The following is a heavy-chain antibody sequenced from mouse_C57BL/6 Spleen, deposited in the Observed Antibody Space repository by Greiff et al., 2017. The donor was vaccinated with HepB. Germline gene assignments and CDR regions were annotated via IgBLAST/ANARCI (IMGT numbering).Heavy chain of an antibody. J-gene: IGHJ3*01. Sequence: VQLQQPGAELVRPGSSVKLSCKASGYTFTSYWMDWVKQRPGQGLEWIGNIYPSDSETHYNQKFKDKATLTVDKSSSTAYMQLSSLTSEDSAVYYCASDYGNPFAYWGQGTLVTVSA. CDR3: ASDYGNPFAY. CDR1: GYTFTSYW. D-gene: IGHD2-1*01. CDR2: IYPSDSET. V-gene: IGHV1-61*01.